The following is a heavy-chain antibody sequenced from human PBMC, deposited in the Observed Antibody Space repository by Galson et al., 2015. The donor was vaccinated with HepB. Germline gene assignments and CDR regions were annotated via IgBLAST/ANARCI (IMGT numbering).Heavy chain of an antibody. D-gene: IGHD3-10*01. CDR3: ARTYYYGSGSYYMGRFDY. Sequence: SVKVSCKASGGTFSSYTISWVRQAPGQGLEWMGRIIPILGIANYAQKFQGRVTITADKSTSTAYMELSSLRSEDTAVYYCARTYYYGSGSYYMGRFDYWGQGTLVTVSS. CDR1: GGTFSSYT. CDR2: IIPILGIA. J-gene: IGHJ4*02. V-gene: IGHV1-69*02.